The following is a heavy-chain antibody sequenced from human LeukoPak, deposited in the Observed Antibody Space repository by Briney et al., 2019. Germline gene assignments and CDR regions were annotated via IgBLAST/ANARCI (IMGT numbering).Heavy chain of an antibody. J-gene: IGHJ3*01. V-gene: IGHV4-30-2*01. Sequence: SQTLSLTCAVSGGSISSGGYSWSWIRQPPGKGLEWIGYIYHSGSTYYNPSLKSRVTISVDTSKNQFSLKLSSVTAADTAVYYCARVISRMLVGPWGQGTMVTVSS. CDR3: ARVISRMLVGP. CDR1: GGSISSGGYS. D-gene: IGHD3-9*01. CDR2: IYHSGST.